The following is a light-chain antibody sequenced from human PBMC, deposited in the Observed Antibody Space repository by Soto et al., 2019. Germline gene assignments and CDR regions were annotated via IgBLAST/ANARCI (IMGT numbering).Light chain of an antibody. CDR1: QSINTY. Sequence: EIQMTQSPSTLSASVGDRVTITCRASQSINTYLAWYQQKPGKAPKLLIYRASSLESGVPSRFSGSGSGTEFTLTVSSLQPDDFATYYCQQYNDYSMWTFGQGTKVEIK. CDR3: QQYNDYSMWT. V-gene: IGKV1-5*03. J-gene: IGKJ1*01. CDR2: RAS.